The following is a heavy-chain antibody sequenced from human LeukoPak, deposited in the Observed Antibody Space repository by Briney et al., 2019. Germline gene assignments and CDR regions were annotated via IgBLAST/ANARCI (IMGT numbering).Heavy chain of an antibody. V-gene: IGHV4-4*07. D-gene: IGHD3-22*01. J-gene: IGHJ4*02. CDR2: IYTSGST. CDR3: ARATRSTVSSGYSYYFDY. Sequence: SETLSLTCTVSGGSISSYYWSWIRQPAGKGLEWIGRIYTSGSTNYNPSLKSRVTMSVDTSKNQFSLKLSSVTAADTAVYYCARATRSTVSSGYSYYFDYWGQGTLVTVSS. CDR1: GGSISSYY.